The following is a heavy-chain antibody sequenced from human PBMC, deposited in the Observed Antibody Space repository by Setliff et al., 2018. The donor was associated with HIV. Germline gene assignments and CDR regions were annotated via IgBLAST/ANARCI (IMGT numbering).Heavy chain of an antibody. CDR2: ISVYNGNT. D-gene: IGHD3-22*01. CDR1: SYTFTSYTFTSYG. Sequence: AASVKVSCKASSYTFTSYTFTSYGISWVRQAPGQGLEWMGWISVYNGNTNYAQKLQGRVTMTTDTSTSTAYMALRSLRSDDTAVYYCARDATYYYDSSGYENAFDIWGQGTMVTVSS. V-gene: IGHV1-18*01. J-gene: IGHJ3*02. CDR3: ARDATYYYDSSGYENAFDI.